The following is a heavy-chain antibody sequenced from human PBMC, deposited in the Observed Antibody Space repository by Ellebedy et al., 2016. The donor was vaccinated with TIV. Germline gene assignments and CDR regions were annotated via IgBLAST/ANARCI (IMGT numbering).Heavy chain of an antibody. CDR1: GGSVSSYY. CDR3: ARAAGTGRYSSSRYVY. V-gene: IGHV4-59*02. J-gene: IGHJ4*02. CDR2: IYDSGGT. Sequence: MPSETLSLTCTVSGGSVSSYYWSWIRQSPGKGLEWIGYIYDSGGTNYNPSLNSRVTISLDTSKNQFSLKVRSVTTADTAVYYCARAAGTGRYSSSRYVYWGQGTLVTVSS. D-gene: IGHD6-13*01.